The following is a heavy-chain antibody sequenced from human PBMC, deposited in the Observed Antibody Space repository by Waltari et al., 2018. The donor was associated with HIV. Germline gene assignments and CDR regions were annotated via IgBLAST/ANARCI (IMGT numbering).Heavy chain of an antibody. CDR3: LGEGDYYYYGMDV. CDR1: GFTVSSNY. V-gene: IGHV3-53*01. D-gene: IGHD3-16*01. CDR2: IYSGGST. J-gene: IGHJ6*02. Sequence: EVQLVESGGGLIQPGGSLRLSCAASGFTVSSNYMSWVRQAPGKGLEWVSVIYSGGSTYYADSVKGRFTISRDNSKNTLYLQMNSLRAEDTAVYYCLGEGDYYYYGMDVWGQGTTVTVSS.